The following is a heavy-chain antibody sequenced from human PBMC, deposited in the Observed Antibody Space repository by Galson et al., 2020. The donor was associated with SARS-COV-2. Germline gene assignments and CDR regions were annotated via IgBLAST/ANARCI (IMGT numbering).Heavy chain of an antibody. J-gene: IGHJ6*02. Sequence: SETLSPTCPVSGGSIRSSSHYWGWIRPPPGKGLEWLGSIYYSGSTYYNPSLKSRVTISVDTSKNQFSLKLSSVTAADPAVYYCARVDDILTGYYYYGMDVWGQGTTVTVSS. CDR1: GGSIRSSSHY. V-gene: IGHV4-39*01. CDR3: ARVDDILTGYYYYGMDV. CDR2: IYYSGST. D-gene: IGHD3-9*01.